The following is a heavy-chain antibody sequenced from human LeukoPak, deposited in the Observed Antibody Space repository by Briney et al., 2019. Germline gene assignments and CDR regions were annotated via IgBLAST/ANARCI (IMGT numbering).Heavy chain of an antibody. CDR3: ARDPDIVVVPANNWFDP. D-gene: IGHD2-2*01. J-gene: IGHJ5*02. CDR2: ISAYSGNS. Sequence: ASVKVSCKASGYTFTSYGINWVRQAPGQGLEWMGWISAYSGNSNYAQKLQGRVTMTTDTSTSTAYMDLRSLRSDDTAVYYCARDPDIVVVPANNWFDPWGQGALVTVFS. CDR1: GYTFTSYG. V-gene: IGHV1-18*01.